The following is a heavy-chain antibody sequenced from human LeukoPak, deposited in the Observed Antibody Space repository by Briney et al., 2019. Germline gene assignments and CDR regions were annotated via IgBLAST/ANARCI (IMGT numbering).Heavy chain of an antibody. CDR2: IIPIFGTA. D-gene: IGHD5-18*01. CDR3: ARLKYSYGYWFDP. V-gene: IGHV1-69*13. J-gene: IGHJ5*02. CDR1: GGTFSSYA. Sequence: AASVTVSCKASGGTFSSYAISWVRQAPGQGLEWMGGIIPIFGTANYAQKFQGRVTITADESTSTAYMELSSLRSEDTAVYYCARLKYSYGYWFDPWGQGTLVTVSS.